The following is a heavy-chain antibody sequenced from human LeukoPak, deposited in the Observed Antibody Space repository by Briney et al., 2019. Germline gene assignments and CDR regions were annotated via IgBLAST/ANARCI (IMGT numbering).Heavy chain of an antibody. CDR3: ARSYGSGSYFDF. CDR1: GGSISSYY. J-gene: IGHJ4*02. Sequence: SETLSLTCTVSGGSISSYYWSWIRQPPGKGLKWIGNIYYSGYTTYSPSLRSRVTISVDTSKNQFSLKLSSVTAADTAVYYCARSYGSGSYFDFWGQGILVTVSS. D-gene: IGHD3-10*01. V-gene: IGHV4-59*01. CDR2: IYYSGYT.